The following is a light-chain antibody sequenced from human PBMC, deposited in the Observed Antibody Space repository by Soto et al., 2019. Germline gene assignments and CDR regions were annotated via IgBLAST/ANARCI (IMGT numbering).Light chain of an antibody. CDR2: GAS. CDR1: QSVSSN. J-gene: IGKJ1*01. CDR3: QHYNNWPRT. V-gene: IGKV3-15*01. Sequence: EIVMTQSPATQSVSPGERATLSRRASQSVSSNLAWYQQKPGQAPRLLIYGASTRATGIPARFSGSGSGTEFTLTISSLQSEDFAVYYCQHYNNWPRTFGQGTKVEIK.